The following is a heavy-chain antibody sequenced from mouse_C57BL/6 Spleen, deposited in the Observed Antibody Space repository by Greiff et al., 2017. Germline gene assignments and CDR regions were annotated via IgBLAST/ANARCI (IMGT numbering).Heavy chain of an antibody. Sequence: VKLMESGPGLVQPSQCLSITCTASGFTLTSYGVHWVRQSPGKGLEWLGVIWSGGSTDYNAAFISRLSISTDNSKSHIFFKMKSRQADDAAIYYCARNRGYGGRDSMDYWGQGTSVTVSA. CDR2: IWSGGST. J-gene: IGHJ4*01. V-gene: IGHV2-2*01. D-gene: IGHD1-2*01. CDR1: GFTLTSYG. CDR3: ARNRGYGGRDSMDY.